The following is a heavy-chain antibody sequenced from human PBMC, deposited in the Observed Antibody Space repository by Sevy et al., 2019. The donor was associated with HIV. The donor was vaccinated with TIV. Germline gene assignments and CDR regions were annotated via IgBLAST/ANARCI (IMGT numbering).Heavy chain of an antibody. CDR3: ARDRRAVAAY. J-gene: IGHJ4*02. CDR1: GFTFSSYS. D-gene: IGHD6-19*01. V-gene: IGHV3-48*01. Sequence: GGSLRLSCAASGFTFSSYSMNWVRQAPGKGLEWVSYISSSSTIYYADSVKGRFTISRDNAKNSLYLQMNSLRAEDTAVYYCARDRRAVAAYWGQGTLVTVSS. CDR2: ISSSSTI.